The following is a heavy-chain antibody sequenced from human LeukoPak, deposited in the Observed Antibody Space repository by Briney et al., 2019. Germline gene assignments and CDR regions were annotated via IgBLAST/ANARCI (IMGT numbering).Heavy chain of an antibody. V-gene: IGHV4-38-2*02. CDR1: GYSISSGYY. CDR2: IYHSGNT. J-gene: IGHJ4*02. CDR3: ARSLSPEYYYDSSGYYYYFDY. Sequence: SETLSLTCTVSGYSISSGYYWGWIRQPPGKGLEWIGSIYHSGNTYYNPSLKSRVTISVDTSKNQFSLKMSSVTAADAAVYYCARSLSPEYYYDSSGYYYYFDYWGQGTLVTVSS. D-gene: IGHD3-22*01.